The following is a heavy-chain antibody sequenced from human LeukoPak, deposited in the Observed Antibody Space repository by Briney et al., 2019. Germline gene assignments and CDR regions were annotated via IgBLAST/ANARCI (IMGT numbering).Heavy chain of an antibody. CDR2: IYYSGST. CDR3: ARGTVAGTPIFDY. Sequence: KSSETLSLTCTVSGGSISSSSYYWGWIRQPPGKGLEWIGYIYYSGSTNYNPSLKSRVTISVDTSKNQFSLKLSSVTAADTAVYYCARGTVAGTPIFDYWGQGTLVTVSS. D-gene: IGHD6-19*01. CDR1: GGSISSSSYY. V-gene: IGHV4-61*05. J-gene: IGHJ4*02.